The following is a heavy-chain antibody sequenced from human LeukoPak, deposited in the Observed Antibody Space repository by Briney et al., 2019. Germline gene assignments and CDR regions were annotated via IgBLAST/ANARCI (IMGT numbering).Heavy chain of an antibody. D-gene: IGHD3-22*01. Sequence: GESLKISCKGSGYGFTNYWIGWVRQMPGKGLEWMGIIYPGDSDTRYSPSFQGQVTISADKSISTAYLQWSSLKASDTAMYYCARHGAPNYYDSSAEMPIYWGQGTLVTVSS. J-gene: IGHJ4*02. CDR3: ARHGAPNYYDSSAEMPIY. CDR1: GYGFTNYW. CDR2: IYPGDSDT. V-gene: IGHV5-51*01.